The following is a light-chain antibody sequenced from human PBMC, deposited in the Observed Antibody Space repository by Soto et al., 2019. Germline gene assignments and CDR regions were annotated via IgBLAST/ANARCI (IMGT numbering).Light chain of an antibody. Sequence: DIQMTQSPSSLSASVGDRVTITCRARQGISNYLAWYQQKPGKVPKLLIYAAYTVQSGLPPRFSGRESGTDFTLTISSLQTEDVATYYYQKYNSAPWTFGQGTKVEIK. J-gene: IGKJ1*01. V-gene: IGKV1-27*01. CDR1: QGISNY. CDR2: AAY. CDR3: QKYNSAPWT.